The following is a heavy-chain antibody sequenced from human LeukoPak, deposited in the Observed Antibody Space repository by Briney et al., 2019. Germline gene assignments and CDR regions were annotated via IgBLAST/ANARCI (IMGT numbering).Heavy chain of an antibody. CDR3: ARDMCSSTSCLFDY. CDR1: GYTFTSYG. CDR2: ISAYNGNT. D-gene: IGHD2-2*01. J-gene: IGHJ4*02. V-gene: IGHV1-18*04. Sequence: ASVKVSCKASGYTFTSYGISWVRQAPGQGLEWMRWISAYNGNTNYAQKLQGRVTMTTDTSTSTAYMELRSLRSDDTAVYYCARDMCSSTSCLFDYWGQGTLVTVSS.